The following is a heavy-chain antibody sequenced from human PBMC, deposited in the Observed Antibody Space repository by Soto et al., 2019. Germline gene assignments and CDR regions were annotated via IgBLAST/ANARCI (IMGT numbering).Heavy chain of an antibody. J-gene: IGHJ4*02. CDR1: GDSIDTSSYC. Sequence: SETLSLTCTASGDSIDTSSYCWGWIRQPPGKGLEWIGSVCYRGTTYYNPSLKSRLTISVDTSKRQFSLKLSSVTAADAAVFYCARQGEHSSSYFFDSWGQGTLVTVSS. CDR3: ARQGEHSSSYFFDS. D-gene: IGHD6-6*01. CDR2: VCYRGTT. V-gene: IGHV4-39*01.